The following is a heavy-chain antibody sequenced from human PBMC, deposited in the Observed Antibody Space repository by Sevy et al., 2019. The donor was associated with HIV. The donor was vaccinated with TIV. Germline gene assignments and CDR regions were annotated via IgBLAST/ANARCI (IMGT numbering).Heavy chain of an antibody. J-gene: IGHJ4*02. Sequence: GGSLRLSCAASGFTMSSYWVTWVRQAPGKGLEWVSGISWSSSNIDYADSVKGRFTISRDNAKNSLYLQMNSLRAEDTALYYCAKAFAGYSSSCLLHWGQGTLVTVSS. CDR3: AKAFAGYSSSCLLH. D-gene: IGHD6-13*01. CDR2: ISWSSSNI. V-gene: IGHV3-9*01. CDR1: GFTMSSYW.